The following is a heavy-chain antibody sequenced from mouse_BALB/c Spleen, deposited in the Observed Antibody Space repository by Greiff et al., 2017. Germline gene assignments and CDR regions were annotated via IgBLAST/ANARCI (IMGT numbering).Heavy chain of an antibody. V-gene: IGHV5-17*02. CDR1: GFTFSSFG. CDR2: ISSGSSTI. J-gene: IGHJ3*01. Sequence: EVQLVESGGGLVQPGGSRKLSCAASGFTFSSFGMHWVRQAPEKGLEWVAYISSGSSTIYYADTVKGRFTISRDNPKNTLFLQMTSLRSEDTAMYYCARGDYRYDGWFAYWGQGTLVTVSA. D-gene: IGHD2-14*01. CDR3: ARGDYRYDGWFAY.